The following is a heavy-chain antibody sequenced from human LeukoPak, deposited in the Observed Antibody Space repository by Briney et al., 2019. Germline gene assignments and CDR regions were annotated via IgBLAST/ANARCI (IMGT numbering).Heavy chain of an antibody. V-gene: IGHV5-51*01. Sequence: GESLKISCKGSGYSFTNYWIGWVRQMPGKGLEWMGIIYPGDSDTRYSPSFQGQVTISADKSISTAYLQWSSLKASDTAMYYCARHTLPRLAHDAFDIWGQGTMVTVSS. J-gene: IGHJ3*02. D-gene: IGHD1/OR15-1a*01. CDR1: GYSFTNYW. CDR2: IYPGDSDT. CDR3: ARHTLPRLAHDAFDI.